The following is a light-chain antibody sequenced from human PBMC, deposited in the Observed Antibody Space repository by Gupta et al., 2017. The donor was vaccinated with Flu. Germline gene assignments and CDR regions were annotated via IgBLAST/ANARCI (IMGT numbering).Light chain of an antibody. J-gene: IGKJ1*01. CDR2: AAS. V-gene: IGKV1-39*01. Sequence: DIQMTQSPSSLSASVGDRVTITCRASQSISSYLHWYQQKPGKAPKLLIYAASSLQSGVPSRFSGSGSGTDFTLTISRRQPEDFATYYCQQSDSTPCTFGQWTKVEIK. CDR1: QSISSY. CDR3: QQSDSTPCT.